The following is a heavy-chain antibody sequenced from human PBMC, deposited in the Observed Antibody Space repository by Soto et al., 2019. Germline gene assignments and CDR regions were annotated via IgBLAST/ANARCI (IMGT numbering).Heavy chain of an antibody. D-gene: IGHD3-9*01. V-gene: IGHV1-69*13. CDR3: ARADYDILTGPYYYYGMDV. CDR1: GGTLSSYA. CDR2: IIPIFGTA. J-gene: IGHJ6*02. Sequence: ASVKVSCKASGGTLSSYAISWVRQAPGQGLEWMGGIIPIFGTANYAQKFQGRVTITADESTSTAYMELSSLRSEDTAVYYCARADYDILTGPYYYYGMDVWGQGTTVTVSS.